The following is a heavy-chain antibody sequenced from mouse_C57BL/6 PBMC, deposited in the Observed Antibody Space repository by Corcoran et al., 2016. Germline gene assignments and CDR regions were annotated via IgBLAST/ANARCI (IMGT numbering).Heavy chain of an antibody. CDR3: ARRGYGSSYDYFDY. V-gene: IGHV1-26*01. D-gene: IGHD1-1*01. CDR1: GYTFTDYY. Sequence: EVQLQQSGPELVKPGASVKISCNASGYTFTDYYMNWVKQSHGKSLEWIGDINPNNGGTSYNQKFKGKATLTVDKSSSTAYMELRSLTSADSAVYYCARRGYGSSYDYFDYWGQGTTLTVSS. CDR2: INPNNGGT. J-gene: IGHJ2*01.